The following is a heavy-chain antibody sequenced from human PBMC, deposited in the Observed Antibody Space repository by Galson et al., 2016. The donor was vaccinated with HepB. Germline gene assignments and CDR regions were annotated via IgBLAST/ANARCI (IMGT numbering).Heavy chain of an antibody. CDR3: LADTYAFDL. Sequence: SLRLSCAASEFALSNLWMNWVRQAPGKGLEWVANIKEDGGHENYVDSVRGRFTISRDNAKNSLYLQMNSLRVEDTAVYYCLADTYAFDLWGQGTMVTVSS. V-gene: IGHV3-7*01. D-gene: IGHD2-15*01. J-gene: IGHJ3*01. CDR2: IKEDGGHE. CDR1: EFALSNLW.